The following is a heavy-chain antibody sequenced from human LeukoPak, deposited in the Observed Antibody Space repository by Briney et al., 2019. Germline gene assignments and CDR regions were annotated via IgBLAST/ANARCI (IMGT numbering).Heavy chain of an antibody. V-gene: IGHV3-74*01. CDR2: INSDGSST. J-gene: IGHJ4*02. CDR1: GFTFSSYS. D-gene: IGHD1-26*01. CDR3: ASPSKVGSYDY. Sequence: GGSLRLSCAASGFTFSSYSMNWVRQAPGKGLEWVSRINSDGSSTSYADSVKGRFTISRDNAKNTLYLQMNSLRAEDTAVYYCASPSKVGSYDYWGQGTLVTVSS.